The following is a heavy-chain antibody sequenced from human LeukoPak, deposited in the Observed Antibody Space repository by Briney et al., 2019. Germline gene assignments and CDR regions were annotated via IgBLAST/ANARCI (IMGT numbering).Heavy chain of an antibody. CDR1: GGSISSYY. Sequence: SSETLSLTCTVSGGSISSYYWSWIRQPPGKGLEWIGYIYYSGSTNYNPSLKSRVTISVDTSKNQFSLKLSSVTAADTAVYYCARTRYNSSSSIFHYGGQGTLVTVSS. CDR2: IYYSGST. D-gene: IGHD6-13*01. CDR3: ARTRYNSSSSIFHY. V-gene: IGHV4-59*08. J-gene: IGHJ4*02.